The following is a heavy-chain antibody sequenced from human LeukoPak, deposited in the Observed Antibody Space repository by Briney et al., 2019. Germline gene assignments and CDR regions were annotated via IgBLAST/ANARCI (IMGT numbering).Heavy chain of an antibody. D-gene: IGHD2-15*01. CDR3: ASSGYCISGSCSETYYYYGMDV. V-gene: IGHV3-48*02. CDR2: ISSSSGTI. Sequence: PGGSLRLSCAASGFTFSTYSMNWVRQAPGKGLEWVSYISSSSGTIYYADSVKGRFTISRDNAKNSLYLQMNSLRDEDTAVYYCASSGYCISGSCSETYYYYGMDVWGRGTTVTISS. J-gene: IGHJ6*02. CDR1: GFTFSTYS.